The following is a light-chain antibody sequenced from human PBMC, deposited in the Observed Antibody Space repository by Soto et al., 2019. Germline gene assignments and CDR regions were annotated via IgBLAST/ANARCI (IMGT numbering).Light chain of an antibody. J-gene: IGKJ3*01. CDR2: RAS. CDR3: HQYETYSGT. CDR1: QIINTW. V-gene: IGKV1-5*03. Sequence: DIQMTQSPSSLSASVGDRVTITSRASQIINTWLAWYQQKPGKAPKLVIYRASNLVNGVPSRFSGSGSGTEFTLTISSLQPDDFSIYYCHQYETYSGTFGPGTKVDL.